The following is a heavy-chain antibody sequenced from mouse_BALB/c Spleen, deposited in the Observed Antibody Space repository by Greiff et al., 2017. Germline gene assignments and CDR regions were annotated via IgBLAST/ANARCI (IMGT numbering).Heavy chain of an antibody. CDR2: INPSSGYT. CDR1: GYTFTSYT. Sequence: QVHVKQSGAELARPGASVKMSCKASGYTFTSYTMHWVKQRPGQGLEWIGYINPSSGYTNYNQKFKDKATLTADKSSSTAYMQLSSLTSEDSAVYYCARDERLRRFDYWGQGTTLTVSS. CDR3: ARDERLRRFDY. V-gene: IGHV1-4*01. J-gene: IGHJ2*01. D-gene: IGHD2-4*01.